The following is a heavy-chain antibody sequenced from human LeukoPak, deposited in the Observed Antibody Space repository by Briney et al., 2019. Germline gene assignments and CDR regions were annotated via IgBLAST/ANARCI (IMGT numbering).Heavy chain of an antibody. CDR2: IIPILGIA. V-gene: IGHV1-69*04. D-gene: IGHD2-2*01. CDR1: GGTFSSYA. J-gene: IGHJ4*02. Sequence: SVKVSCKASGGTFSSYAISWVRQAPGQGLEWMGRIIPILGIANYAQKFQGRVTITADKSTSTAYMELSSLRSEDTAVYYCARLDGSPVPYYFDYWGQGTLVTVSP. CDR3: ARLDGSPVPYYFDY.